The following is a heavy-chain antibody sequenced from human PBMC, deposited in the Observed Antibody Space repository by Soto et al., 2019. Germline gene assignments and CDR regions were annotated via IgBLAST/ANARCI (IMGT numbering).Heavy chain of an antibody. J-gene: IGHJ4*02. Sequence: QVQLVQSGAEVKKPGSSVKVSCKASGVPFSSYAISWVRQAPGQGLEWMGGIIPIFGTANYAQKFQGRVTITADESTSKAYMELSSLTSEDTAVFYCARGSHSPGIAVAGYYYWGQGTLVTVSS. D-gene: IGHD6-19*01. CDR3: ARGSHSPGIAVAGYYY. CDR2: IIPIFGTA. CDR1: GVPFSSYA. V-gene: IGHV1-69*01.